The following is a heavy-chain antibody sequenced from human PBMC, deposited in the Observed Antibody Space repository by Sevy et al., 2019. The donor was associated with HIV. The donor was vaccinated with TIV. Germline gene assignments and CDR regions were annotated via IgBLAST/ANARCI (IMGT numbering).Heavy chain of an antibody. J-gene: IGHJ4*02. D-gene: IGHD3-22*01. Sequence: GGCLRLSCAASGFTFSSYAMHWVRQAPGKGLEWVAVISYDGSNKYYADSVKGRFTISRDNSKNTLYLQMNSLRAEDTAVYYCARGTDYDSSGYLDYWGQGTLVTVSS. CDR3: ARGTDYDSSGYLDY. CDR1: GFTFSSYA. CDR2: ISYDGSNK. V-gene: IGHV3-30-3*01.